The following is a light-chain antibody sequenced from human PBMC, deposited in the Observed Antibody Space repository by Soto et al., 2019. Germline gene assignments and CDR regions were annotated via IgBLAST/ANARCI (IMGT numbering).Light chain of an antibody. CDR1: SSDVGDYNY. CDR2: GVS. V-gene: IGLV2-14*01. CDR3: SSYTTSSTNYV. Sequence: QSALTQPASVSGSPGQSITISCTGTSSDVGDYNYVSWYQQYPGKAPKLMIYGVSNRPSGVSNRFSGSKSGNTASLTISGLQAEDEADYYCSSYTTSSTNYVFGDGTKVTVL. J-gene: IGLJ1*01.